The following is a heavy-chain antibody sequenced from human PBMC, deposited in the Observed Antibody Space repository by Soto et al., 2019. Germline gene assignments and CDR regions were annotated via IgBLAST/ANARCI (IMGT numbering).Heavy chain of an antibody. Sequence: ASVKVSCKTTGYIFTDHLIHWVRQSRGQGLQWVGWVHPDSGGTNVAQAFQDRVTMTADTSITTAYMDLARLRPDDTAIFYCARGAQGFFPVSGIYFYFDHWGQGTPVTVSS. D-gene: IGHD3-22*01. J-gene: IGHJ4*02. CDR2: VHPDSGGT. CDR3: ARGAQGFFPVSGIYFYFDH. CDR1: GYIFTDHL. V-gene: IGHV1-2*02.